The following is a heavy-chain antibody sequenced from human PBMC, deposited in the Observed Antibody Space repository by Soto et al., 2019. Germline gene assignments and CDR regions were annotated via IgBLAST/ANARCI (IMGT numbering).Heavy chain of an antibody. CDR1: GFTFSRFD. Sequence: EVQLVESGGGLVQPGGSLRLSCAASGFTFSRFDMHWVRQVTGKGLEWVSTIGSAGDTYYSGSVRGRFTISRGNAKNSLYLQMNSLRAGDTAVYYCARGDEGLYDYGMDVWGQGTTVTVSS. CDR2: IGSAGDT. J-gene: IGHJ6*02. D-gene: IGHD2-21*02. V-gene: IGHV3-13*01. CDR3: ARGDEGLYDYGMDV.